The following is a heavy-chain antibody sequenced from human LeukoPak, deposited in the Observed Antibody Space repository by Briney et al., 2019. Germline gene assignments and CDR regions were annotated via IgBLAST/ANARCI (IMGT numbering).Heavy chain of an antibody. J-gene: IGHJ4*02. V-gene: IGHV1-46*01. D-gene: IGHD6-13*01. CDR2: INPSGGST. CDR1: GYTFTSYY. CDR3: AREPGIAGRYYFDY. Sequence: ASVKVSCKASGYTFTSYYMHWVRQAPGQGLEWMGIINPSGGSTSYAEKFQGRVTMTRDMSTSTVHMELSSLRSEDTAVYYCAREPGIAGRYYFDYWGQGTLVTVS.